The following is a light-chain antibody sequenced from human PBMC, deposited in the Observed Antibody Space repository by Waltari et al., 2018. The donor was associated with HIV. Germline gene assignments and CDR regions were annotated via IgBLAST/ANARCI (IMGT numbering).Light chain of an antibody. Sequence: SYELTQPPSVSVSPGQTASITCGGTELATQEVNWYQQKAGQAPLVIMSKDKERPPGIPDRFSGSNSGTTVTLTISPVQSEDEAHYYCQSADSSGLYWVFGGGTKLTVL. CDR2: KDK. J-gene: IGLJ3*02. CDR1: ELATQE. V-gene: IGLV3-25*03. CDR3: QSADSSGLYWV.